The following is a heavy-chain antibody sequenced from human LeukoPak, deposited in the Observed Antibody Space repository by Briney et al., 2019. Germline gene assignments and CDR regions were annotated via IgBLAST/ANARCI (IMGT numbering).Heavy chain of an antibody. CDR2: IYYSGST. CDR1: GGSISSYY. J-gene: IGHJ5*02. D-gene: IGHD2-2*01. Sequence: SETLSLTCTVSGGSISSYYWSWIRQPPGKGLEWIGYIYYSGSTNYNPSLKSRVTISVDTSKNQFSLKLSSVTAADTAVYYCARIGPAINWFDPWGQGTLVTVTS. CDR3: ARIGPAINWFDP. V-gene: IGHV4-59*01.